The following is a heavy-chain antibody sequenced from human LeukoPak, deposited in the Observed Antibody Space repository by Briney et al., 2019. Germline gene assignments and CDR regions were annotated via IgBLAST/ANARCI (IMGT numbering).Heavy chain of an antibody. Sequence: KTGGSLRLSCAASGFTFSDYNMRWIRQAPGKGLEWVSSISRSGSTKYYADSVRGRFTIFRDNAKDSVYLQMNSLRAEDSAIYYCAREGFYFFDFWGQGTLVTVSS. J-gene: IGHJ4*01. V-gene: IGHV3-11*04. CDR1: GFTFSDYN. CDR3: AREGFYFFDF. CDR2: ISRSGSTK.